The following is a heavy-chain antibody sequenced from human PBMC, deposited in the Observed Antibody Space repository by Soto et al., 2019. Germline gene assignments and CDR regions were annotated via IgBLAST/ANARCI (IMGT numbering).Heavy chain of an antibody. CDR1: GLTFNNYA. CDR3: AKYSSGWTADY. CDR2: ISGIGGST. Sequence: GGSLRLSCAASGLTFNNYAMNWVRQAPGKGLEWVSAISGIGGSTYYADSVKGRFTISRDNSKNTLYLQMNSLRAEDTAVYYCAKYSSGWTADYWGQGTLVTVSS. J-gene: IGHJ4*02. V-gene: IGHV3-23*01. D-gene: IGHD6-19*01.